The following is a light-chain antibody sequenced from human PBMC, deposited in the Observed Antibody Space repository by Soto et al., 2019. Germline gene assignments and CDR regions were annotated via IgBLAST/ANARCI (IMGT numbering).Light chain of an antibody. CDR3: RSYTSSSTQV. J-gene: IGLJ3*02. CDR1: SRDVGGYKY. CDR2: EVS. V-gene: IGLV2-14*01. Sequence: QSALTQPASVSGSPGQSITISCTGTSRDVGGYKYVSWYQQHPGKAPKLMIYEVSNRPSGVSNRFSGSKSGNTASLTISGLQAEDEADYYCRSYTSSSTQVFGGGTKLTVL.